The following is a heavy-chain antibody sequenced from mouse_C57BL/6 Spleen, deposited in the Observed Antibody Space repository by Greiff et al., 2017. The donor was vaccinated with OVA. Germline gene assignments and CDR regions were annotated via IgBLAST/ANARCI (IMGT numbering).Heavy chain of an antibody. CDR2: ISSGSSTI. V-gene: IGHV5-17*01. CDR3: ATTGKGYAMDY. D-gene: IGHD4-1*01. Sequence: EVQLVESGGGLVKPGGSLKLSCAASGFTFSDYGMHWVRQAPEKGLEWVAYISSGSSTIYYADTVKGRFTISRDNAKNTLFLQMTSLRSEDTAMYYCATTGKGYAMDYWGQGTSVTVSS. J-gene: IGHJ4*01. CDR1: GFTFSDYG.